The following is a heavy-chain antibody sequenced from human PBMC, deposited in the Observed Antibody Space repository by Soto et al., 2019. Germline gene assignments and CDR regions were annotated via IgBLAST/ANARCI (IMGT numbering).Heavy chain of an antibody. Sequence: QVQLQQWGAGLLKPSETLSLTCAVSGGSFSGYYWSWIRQPPGKGLEWIGEINHSGSTNYNPSLKSRVTISVDTSKNQFSLKLSSVTAADTAVYYCARAYYDSSGYSYWGQGTLVTVSS. D-gene: IGHD3-22*01. CDR3: ARAYYDSSGYSY. V-gene: IGHV4-34*01. CDR1: GGSFSGYY. CDR2: INHSGST. J-gene: IGHJ4*02.